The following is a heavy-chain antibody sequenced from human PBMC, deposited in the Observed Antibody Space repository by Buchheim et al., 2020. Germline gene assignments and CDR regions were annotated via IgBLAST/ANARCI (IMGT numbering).Heavy chain of an antibody. J-gene: IGHJ6*02. D-gene: IGHD6-13*01. Sequence: EVQLVESGGGLVQPGGSLRLSCAASGFTVSSNYMSWVRQAPGKGLEWVSVIYSGGSTYYADSVKGRFTISRDNSKNTLYLQMNSLRAEDTTVYYCAREGIAAAGTFYYYGMDVWGQGTT. CDR3: AREGIAAAGTFYYYGMDV. CDR2: IYSGGST. CDR1: GFTVSSNY. V-gene: IGHV3-66*01.